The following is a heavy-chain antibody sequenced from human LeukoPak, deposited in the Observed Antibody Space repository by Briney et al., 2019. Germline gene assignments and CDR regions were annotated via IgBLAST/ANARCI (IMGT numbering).Heavy chain of an antibody. J-gene: IGHJ4*02. CDR1: GYTFTSYG. CDR2: ISAYNGNT. Sequence: ASVKVSCKASGYTFTSYGISWVRQAPGQGLEWMGWISAYNGNTNYAQKLQGRVTMTTDTSPSTAYMEPRSQRSDEPPAYYCARARGGGSNPNLNDYWGQGTLVTVSS. D-gene: IGHD3-16*01. V-gene: IGHV1-18*01. CDR3: ARARGGGSNPNLNDY.